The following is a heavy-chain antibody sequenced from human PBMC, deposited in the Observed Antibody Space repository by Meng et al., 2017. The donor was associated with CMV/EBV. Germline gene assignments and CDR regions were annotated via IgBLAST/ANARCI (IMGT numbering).Heavy chain of an antibody. Sequence: ASVKVSCKASGYTFTSYGISWVRQAPGQGLEWMGWISAYNGNTNYAQKLQGRVTMTTDTSTSTAYMELRSLRSDDTAVYYCAGGNRLGTYYYDSSGTDYWGQGTLVTVSS. J-gene: IGHJ4*02. CDR1: GYTFTSYG. D-gene: IGHD3-22*01. CDR3: AGGNRLGTYYYDSSGTDY. CDR2: ISAYNGNT. V-gene: IGHV1-18*01.